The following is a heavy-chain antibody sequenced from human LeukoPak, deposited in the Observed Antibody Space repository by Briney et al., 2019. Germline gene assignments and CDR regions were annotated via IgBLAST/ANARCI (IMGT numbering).Heavy chain of an antibody. J-gene: IGHJ5*02. D-gene: IGHD2-2*01. Sequence: SETLSLTRTVSSGSISSYYWSWIRQSPGKGLEWIGYIYYSGTTDYNPSLKNRVTISVDTSKNQFSLKLSSVTAADTAVYYCARHLGYCSSTSCYPRFDPWGQGTLVTVSS. V-gene: IGHV4-59*01. CDR1: SGSISSYY. CDR3: ARHLGYCSSTSCYPRFDP. CDR2: IYYSGTT.